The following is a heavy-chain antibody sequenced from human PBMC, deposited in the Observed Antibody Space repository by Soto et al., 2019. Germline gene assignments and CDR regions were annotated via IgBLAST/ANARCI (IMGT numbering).Heavy chain of an antibody. Sequence: SETLTLTCTVSGDSISSGAYYWSWIRQHPGKGLEWIGYIFYTGSILYNPSLESRLTISLDTSENRFSLKLSSVTAADTAVYYCARHTPAISISDHWGQGTLVTAPQ. V-gene: IGHV4-31*03. CDR2: IFYTGSI. CDR1: GDSISSGAYY. CDR3: ARHTPAISISDH. J-gene: IGHJ4*02. D-gene: IGHD2-15*01.